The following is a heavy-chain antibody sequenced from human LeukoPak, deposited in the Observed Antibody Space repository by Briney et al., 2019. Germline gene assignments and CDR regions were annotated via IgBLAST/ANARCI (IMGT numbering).Heavy chain of an antibody. J-gene: IGHJ4*02. D-gene: IGHD5-12*01. Sequence: PGGSLRLSCAAPGFTLSGYEMNWVRQAPGKGLEWVSYISTSGTIIYYADSVKGRFTVSRDNAKNSLYLQMNSLRVEDTAVYYCAGEGGLNTNFDYWGKGTLVTVS. CDR1: GFTLSGYE. CDR2: ISTSGTII. CDR3: AGEGGLNTNFDY. V-gene: IGHV3-48*03.